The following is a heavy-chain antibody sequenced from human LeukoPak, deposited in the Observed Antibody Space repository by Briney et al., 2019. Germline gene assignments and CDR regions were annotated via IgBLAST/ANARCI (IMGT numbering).Heavy chain of an antibody. V-gene: IGHV3-23*01. J-gene: IGHJ4*02. D-gene: IGHD4-17*01. Sequence: PGGSLRLSCAASGFTFSTYVMSWVRQAPGKGLGWLSDISGSGGNTHYADSVKGRFTISRDNSKNTLYLQMNSLRAEDTALYYCATEKRSTTAYDYWGQGTLVTVSS. CDR2: ISGSGGNT. CDR1: GFTFSTYV. CDR3: ATEKRSTTAYDY.